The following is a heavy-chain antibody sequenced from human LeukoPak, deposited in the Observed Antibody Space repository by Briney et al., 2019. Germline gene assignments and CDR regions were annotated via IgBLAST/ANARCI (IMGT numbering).Heavy chain of an antibody. CDR1: GGSISSSCYF. J-gene: IGHJ6*02. D-gene: IGHD2-2*01. CDR3: ARASDGLYYYYYGMDV. Sequence: SETLSLTCTVSGGSISSSCYFWGRIRQPPGTGLEWIGSIYYGGTTYYNPSLKSRVTISVDTSKNQFSLKLSSVTAADTAVYYCARASDGLYYYYYGMDVWGQGTTVTVSS. CDR2: IYYGGTT. V-gene: IGHV4-39*07.